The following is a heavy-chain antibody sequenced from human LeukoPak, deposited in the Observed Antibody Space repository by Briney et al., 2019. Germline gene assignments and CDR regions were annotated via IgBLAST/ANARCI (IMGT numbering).Heavy chain of an antibody. J-gene: IGHJ4*02. CDR3: ARTGYSSGWYLYYFDY. D-gene: IGHD6-19*01. CDR2: ISGSGGST. V-gene: IGHV3-23*01. CDR1: GFTFSSYA. Sequence: PGGSLRLSCAASGFTFSSYAMSWVRQAPGKGLEWVSAISGSGGSTYYADSVKGRFTISRDNSKNTLYLQMNSLRAEDTAVYYCARTGYSSGWYLYYFDYWGQGTLVTVSS.